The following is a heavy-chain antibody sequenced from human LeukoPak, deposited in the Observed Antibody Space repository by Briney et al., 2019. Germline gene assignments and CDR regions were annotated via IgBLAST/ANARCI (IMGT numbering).Heavy chain of an antibody. V-gene: IGHV4-39*01. Sequence: KTSETLSLTCTVSGGSISSRSYYWGWIRQPPGKGLEWIGKISDSGNTYYSPSLRSRVTISIDMSKNQFSLKLSSVTATDTAVYYCARGPGYSSGWYVLSVDYWGQGTLVTVSS. CDR3: ARGPGYSSGWYVLSVDY. CDR1: GGSISSRSYY. CDR2: ISDSGNT. J-gene: IGHJ4*02. D-gene: IGHD6-19*01.